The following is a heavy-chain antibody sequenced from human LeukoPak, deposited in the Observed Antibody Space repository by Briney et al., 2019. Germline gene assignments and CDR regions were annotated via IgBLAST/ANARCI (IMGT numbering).Heavy chain of an antibody. V-gene: IGHV4-39*01. CDR1: GFTFSSYSMN. Sequence: GSLRLSCAASGFTFSSYSMNWVRQAPGKGLEWIGNIYYSGSTYYNPSLKSRVTISLDTSKNQFSLKLSSVTVADTAVYYCASVRRGFGESSKYYAYYYMGVWGKGTTVTISS. CDR3: ASVRRGFGESSKYYAYYYMGV. CDR2: IYYSGST. D-gene: IGHD3-10*01. J-gene: IGHJ6*03.